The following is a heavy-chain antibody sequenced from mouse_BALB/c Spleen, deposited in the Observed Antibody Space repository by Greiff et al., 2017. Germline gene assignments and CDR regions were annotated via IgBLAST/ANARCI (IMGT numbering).Heavy chain of an antibody. CDR1: GYAFTNYL. D-gene: IGHD2-1*01. CDR2: INPGSGGT. J-gene: IGHJ3*01. V-gene: IGHV1-54*01. Sequence: VQLQQSGAELVRPGTSVKVSCKASGYAFTNYLIEWVKQRPGQGLEWIGVINPGSGGTNYNEKFKGKATLTADKSSSTAYMQLSSLTSDDSAVYFCARGGGNYRGLFAYWGQGTLVTVSA. CDR3: ARGGGNYRGLFAY.